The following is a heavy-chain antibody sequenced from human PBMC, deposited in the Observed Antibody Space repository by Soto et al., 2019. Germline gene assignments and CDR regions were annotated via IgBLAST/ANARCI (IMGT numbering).Heavy chain of an antibody. J-gene: IGHJ6*02. CDR1: GYTFTSYG. CDR3: ARVVLSIAVAGSGVFWGMDV. V-gene: IGHV1-18*01. D-gene: IGHD6-19*01. Sequence: ASVKVSCKASGYTFTSYGISWVRQAPGQGLEWMGWISAYNGNTNYAQKLQGRVTMTTDTSTSTAYMELRSLRSDDTAVYYCARVVLSIAVAGSGVFWGMDVWGQGTTVTVSS. CDR2: ISAYNGNT.